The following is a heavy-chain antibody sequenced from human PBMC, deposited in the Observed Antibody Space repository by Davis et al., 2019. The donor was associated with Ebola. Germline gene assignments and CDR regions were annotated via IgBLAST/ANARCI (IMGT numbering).Heavy chain of an antibody. J-gene: IGHJ4*02. Sequence: PSETLSLTCTVSGGSISSGGYYWSWIRQHPGKGLEWIGYIYYSGSTYYNPSLKSRVTISVDTSKNQFSLKLSSVTAADTAVYYCAREAVVVPAAIGEWGQGTLVTVSS. CDR2: IYYSGST. D-gene: IGHD2-2*01. V-gene: IGHV4-31*03. CDR3: AREAVVVPAAIGE. CDR1: GGSISSGGYY.